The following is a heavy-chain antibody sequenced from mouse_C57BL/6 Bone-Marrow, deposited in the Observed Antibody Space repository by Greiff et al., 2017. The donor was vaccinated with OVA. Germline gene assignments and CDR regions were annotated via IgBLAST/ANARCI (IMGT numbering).Heavy chain of an antibody. D-gene: IGHD2-4*01. V-gene: IGHV5-6*01. CDR2: ISSGGSYT. CDR3: ARHDYSPWFAY. CDR1: GFTFSSYG. J-gene: IGHJ3*01. Sequence: EVKLMESGGDLVKPGGSLKLSCAASGFTFSSYGMSWVRQTPDKRLEWVATISSGGSYTYYPDSVKGRFTISRDNAKNTLYLQMSSLKSEDTAMYYCARHDYSPWFAYWGQGTLVTVS.